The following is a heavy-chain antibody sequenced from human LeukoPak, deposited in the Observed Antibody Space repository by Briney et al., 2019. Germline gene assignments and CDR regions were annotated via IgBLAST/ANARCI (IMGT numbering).Heavy chain of an antibody. CDR2: IFYDGGT. D-gene: IGHD6-19*01. V-gene: IGHV4-39*07. CDR3: ARRSWKATGWYEGDI. Sequence: PSETLSLTCTASGGSIDITTLRFYRGWIGQAPGKGLEWFGTIFYDGGTHYNPSLKNRVTISLGTSKKKFSLTLTSVTAADTAVYYCARRSWKATGWYEGDIWGQGTLATVSS. J-gene: IGHJ4*02. CDR1: GGSIDITTLRFY.